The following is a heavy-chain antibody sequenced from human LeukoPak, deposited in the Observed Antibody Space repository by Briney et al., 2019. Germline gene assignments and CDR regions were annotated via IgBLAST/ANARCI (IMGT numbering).Heavy chain of an antibody. D-gene: IGHD6-13*01. CDR1: GYTFTRYD. CDR2: MNPNSGNT. CDR3: ARDAGSSWYAFYYYYMDV. J-gene: IGHJ6*03. Sequence: ASVKVSCKASGYTFTRYDINWVRQATGQGLEWMGWMNPNSGNTGYAQKFQGRVTMTRNTSISTAYMELSSLRSEDTAVYYCARDAGSSWYAFYYYYMDVWGKGTRSPSP. V-gene: IGHV1-8*01.